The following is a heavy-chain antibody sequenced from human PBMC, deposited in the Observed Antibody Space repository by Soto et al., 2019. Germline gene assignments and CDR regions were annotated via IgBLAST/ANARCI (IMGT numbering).Heavy chain of an antibody. CDR1: GINVSTAY. J-gene: IGHJ4*02. D-gene: IGHD3-22*01. V-gene: IGHV3-66*01. CDR2: IYNDGTT. Sequence: GGALRLSCAASGINVSTAYLSWVRHVPGKGLQWVSIIYNDGTTYYADSVQGRFTIYRDNSKNTLYLQMNSLSVDDTAVYYCARAATITTIFDFWGQGTLVTVSS. CDR3: ARAATITTIFDF.